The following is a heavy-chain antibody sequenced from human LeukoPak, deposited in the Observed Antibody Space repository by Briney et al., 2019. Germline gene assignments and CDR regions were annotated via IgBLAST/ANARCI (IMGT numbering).Heavy chain of an antibody. V-gene: IGHV4-39*01. J-gene: IGHJ4*02. CDR3: ARHDEYGGNPTFDY. D-gene: IGHD4-23*01. CDR1: GDSIDSGTYY. Sequence: PSETLSLTCAVSGDSIDSGTYYWGWIRQPPGKGLEWIGGIHYSGNTYYNSSLKSRVSISADMSKNQFSVMLTSVTSADTAVYYCARHDEYGGNPTFDYWGQGTLVTVSS. CDR2: IHYSGNT.